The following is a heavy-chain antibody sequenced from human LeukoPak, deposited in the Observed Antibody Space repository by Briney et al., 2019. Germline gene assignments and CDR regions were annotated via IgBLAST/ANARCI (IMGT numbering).Heavy chain of an antibody. V-gene: IGHV3-64*01. Sequence: PGGSLRLSCAASGFTFSSYAMHWVRQAPGKGLEYVSAISSNGGSTYYANSVKGRFTISRDNSKNTLYLQMGSLRAEDMAVYYCARATDYGDLRWGQGTLVTVSS. CDR2: ISSNGGST. J-gene: IGHJ4*02. D-gene: IGHD4-17*01. CDR3: ARATDYGDLR. CDR1: GFTFSSYA.